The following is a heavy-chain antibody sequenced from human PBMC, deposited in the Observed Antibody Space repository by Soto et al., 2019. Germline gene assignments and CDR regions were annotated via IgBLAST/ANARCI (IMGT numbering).Heavy chain of an antibody. D-gene: IGHD3-10*01. CDR2: INWNSDTI. CDR1: GFRFDDYA. V-gene: IGHV3-9*01. J-gene: IGHJ4*02. CDR3: AMSNSNDLYYHFES. Sequence: EVQLVESGGGSVQPGGSLRLSCVASGFRFDDYAMHWVRQRPGKGLEWVSGINWNSDTIGYDDSVKGRFIVSRDNAECSLLLQMSSLRAEDTAIYFCAMSNSNDLYYHFESWGQGTPVTVSS.